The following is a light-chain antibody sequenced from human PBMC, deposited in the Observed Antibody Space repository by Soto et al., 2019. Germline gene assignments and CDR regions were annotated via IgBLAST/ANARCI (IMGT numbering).Light chain of an antibody. Sequence: DIQMTQSPSSLSSSVGDIVTITCRASQDIGTWLAWYQQKPEKAPKVLIYRASHLESGVPSRFSASGSGTEFSLTINSLQADDFATYYCQQYHIYSWTFGQGTKVDIK. CDR2: RAS. CDR3: QQYHIYSWT. CDR1: QDIGTW. V-gene: IGKV1-5*03. J-gene: IGKJ1*01.